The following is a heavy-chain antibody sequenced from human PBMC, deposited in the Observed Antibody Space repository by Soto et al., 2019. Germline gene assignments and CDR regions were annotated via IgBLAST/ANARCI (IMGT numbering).Heavy chain of an antibody. J-gene: IGHJ4*02. CDR3: ARTRQSCSSSRCHDVYFDY. CDR2: IHHNGDT. CDR1: GDSMNTNNW. D-gene: IGHD2-2*01. Sequence: SETLSLTCAVFGDSMNTNNWWSWVRQTPGKGLEWIGEIHHNGDTTYSPSLKSRVTMSLDKSKYQLSLRLTSVTAADTAVYYCARTRQSCSSSRCHDVYFDYWGRGTLVTVSS. V-gene: IGHV4-4*02.